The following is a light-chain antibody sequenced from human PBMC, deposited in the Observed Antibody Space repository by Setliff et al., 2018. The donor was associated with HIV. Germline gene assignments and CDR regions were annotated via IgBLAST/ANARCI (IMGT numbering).Light chain of an antibody. CDR1: NIGSKS. J-gene: IGLJ3*02. CDR3: QVWDSSSDLL. CDR2: DDS. V-gene: IGLV3-21*02. Sequence: SYELTQPPSVSVALGETARITCGGDNIGSKSVHWYQQKSGQAPVLVVYDDSDRPSGIPERFSGSNSGNTATLTISRVEAGDEADYYCQVWDSSSDLLFGGGTKVTVL.